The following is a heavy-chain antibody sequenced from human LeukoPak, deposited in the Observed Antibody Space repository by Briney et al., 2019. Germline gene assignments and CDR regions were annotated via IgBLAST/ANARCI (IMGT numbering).Heavy chain of an antibody. CDR1: GFDVNDNF. Sequence: GGSLRLSCVASGFDVNDNFMLWIRQAPGQGLEWISIIYASGGAFHSESVKGRFSAFRDTSKNPIFLQMNNLRAADTAMYYCVRRHDYWGQGTLVTVSS. J-gene: IGHJ4*02. V-gene: IGHV3-53*01. CDR3: VRRHDY. CDR2: IYASGGA.